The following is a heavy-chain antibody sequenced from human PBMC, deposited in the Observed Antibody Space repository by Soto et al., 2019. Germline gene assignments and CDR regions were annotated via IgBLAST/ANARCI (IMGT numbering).Heavy chain of an antibody. D-gene: IGHD2-21*01. CDR2: INHSGST. CDR3: AREEAIHVWSGHQPHYFYYGMDV. J-gene: IGHJ6*02. V-gene: IGHV4-34*01. CDR1: GGSFSGYY. Sequence: SETLSLTCAVYGGSFSGYYWSWIRQPPGKGLEWIGEINHSGSTNYNPSLKSRVTISVDTSKNQFSLKLSSVTAADTAVYYCAREEAIHVWSGHQPHYFYYGMDVWGQGTTVT.